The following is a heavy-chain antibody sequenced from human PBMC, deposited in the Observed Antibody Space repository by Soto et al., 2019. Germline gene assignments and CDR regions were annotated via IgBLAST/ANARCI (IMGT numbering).Heavy chain of an antibody. D-gene: IGHD6-6*01. V-gene: IGHV1-46*01. CDR3: ARELYSSSSGGYYYYGMDV. J-gene: IGHJ6*02. CDR2: IDPSGGST. Sequence: ASVKVSCKASGYTFTNYYMHWVRQAPGQGLEWMGIIDPSGGSTSYAQKFQGRVTMTRDTSTSTVCMELSSLRSEDTAVYYCARELYSSSSGGYYYYGMDVWGQGTTVTVSS. CDR1: GYTFTNYY.